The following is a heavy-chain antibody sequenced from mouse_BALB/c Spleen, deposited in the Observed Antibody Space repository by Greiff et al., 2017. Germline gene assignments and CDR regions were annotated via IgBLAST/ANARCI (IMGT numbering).Heavy chain of an antibody. CDR3: TRGGEY. V-gene: IGHV1S81*02. CDR2: INPSNGGT. J-gene: IGHJ2*01. Sequence: QVQLQQSGAELVQPGASVKLSCKASGYTFTSYSMYWVKQRPGQGLEWIGEINPSNGGTNFNEKFKCKATLTVDKSTSTAYVQLSSLTSEDSAVYYCTRGGEYWGQGTTLTVSS. CDR1: GYTFTSYS.